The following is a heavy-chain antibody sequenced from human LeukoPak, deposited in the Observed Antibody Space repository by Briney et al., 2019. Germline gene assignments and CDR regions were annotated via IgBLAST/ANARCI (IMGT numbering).Heavy chain of an antibody. D-gene: IGHD6-13*01. CDR1: GFTFSSYS. V-gene: IGHV3-48*04. Sequence: GGSLRLSCAASGFTFSSYSMNWVRQAPGKGLEWVSYISSSSSTIYYADSVKGRFTISRDNAKNSLYLQMNSLRAEDTAVYYCASLIAAAGTGVDYWGQGTLVTVSS. CDR2: ISSSSSTI. CDR3: ASLIAAAGTGVDY. J-gene: IGHJ4*02.